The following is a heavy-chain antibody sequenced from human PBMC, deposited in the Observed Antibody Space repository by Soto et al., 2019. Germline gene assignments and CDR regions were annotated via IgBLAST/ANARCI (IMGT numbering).Heavy chain of an antibody. V-gene: IGHV4-34*01. CDR1: GGSFSGYY. Sequence: PSETLSLTCAVYGGSFSGYYWSWIRQPPGKGLEWIGEINHSGSTNYNPSLKSRVTISVDTSKNQFSLKLSSVTAADTAVYYCASPPPKTMSYYYYYMDVWGKGTTVTVSS. J-gene: IGHJ6*03. CDR2: INHSGST. CDR3: ASPPPKTMSYYYYYMDV.